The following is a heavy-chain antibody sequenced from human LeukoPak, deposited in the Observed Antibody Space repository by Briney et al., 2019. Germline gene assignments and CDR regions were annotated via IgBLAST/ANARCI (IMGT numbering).Heavy chain of an antibody. V-gene: IGHV1-2*02. J-gene: IGHJ4*02. Sequence: ASVKVSCKASGYTFIGYYMHWVRQAPGQGLEWMGWINPNNGGTNYAQKFQGRVTITRDTSASTAYMELSSLRSEDTAVYYCARVYSYGLHPFDYWGQGTLVTVSS. D-gene: IGHD5-18*01. CDR1: GYTFIGYY. CDR3: ARVYSYGLHPFDY. CDR2: INPNNGGT.